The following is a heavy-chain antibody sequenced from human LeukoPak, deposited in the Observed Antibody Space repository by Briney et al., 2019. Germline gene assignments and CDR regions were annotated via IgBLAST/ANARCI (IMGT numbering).Heavy chain of an antibody. D-gene: IGHD3-10*01. Sequence: PGGSLRLSCAASGFTFSSYSMNWVRQAPGKGLEWVSFISSSSGYIYYADSVKGLFTISRDNAKNSLYLQMNSLRAEDTAVYYCARVWFGESGWFDPWGQGTLVAVSS. J-gene: IGHJ5*02. CDR1: GFTFSSYS. V-gene: IGHV3-21*01. CDR3: ARVWFGESGWFDP. CDR2: ISSSSGYI.